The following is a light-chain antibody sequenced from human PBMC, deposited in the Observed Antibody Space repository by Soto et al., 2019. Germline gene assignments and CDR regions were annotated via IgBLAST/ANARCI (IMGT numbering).Light chain of an antibody. CDR1: SSDVGGYNY. Sequence: SVLTQPAPLSGSPGQSITISCPGTSSDVGGYNYVSWYQQHPGKAPKLMIYDVSNRPSGVSNRFSGSKSGNTASLTISGLQAEDEADYYCSSYTSSSTPYVFGTGTKVTVL. J-gene: IGLJ1*01. CDR2: DVS. CDR3: SSYTSSSTPYV. V-gene: IGLV2-14*01.